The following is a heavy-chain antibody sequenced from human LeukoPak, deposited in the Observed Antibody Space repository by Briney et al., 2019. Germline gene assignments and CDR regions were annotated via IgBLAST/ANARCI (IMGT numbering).Heavy chain of an antibody. D-gene: IGHD1-26*01. CDR1: GYTFTSYG. J-gene: IGHJ4*02. CDR3: ARGGREIDY. V-gene: IGHV1-18*03. CDR2: ISAYNGNT. Sequence: ASVKVSCKASGYTFTSYGISWVRQAPGQGLEWMGWISAYNGNTNYAQKLQGRVTITRDTSASTAYMELSSLRSEDMAVYYCARGGREIDYWGQGTLVTVSS.